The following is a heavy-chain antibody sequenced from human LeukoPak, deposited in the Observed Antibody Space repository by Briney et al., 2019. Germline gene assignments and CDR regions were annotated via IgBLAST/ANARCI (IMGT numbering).Heavy chain of an antibody. CDR2: TYHSGST. V-gene: IGHV4-4*02. J-gene: IGHJ4*02. D-gene: IGHD5-18*01. CDR1: GGSISSSNW. CDR3: AREMGDTAMYY. Sequence: SETLSLTCAVSGGSISSSNWWSWVRQPPGKGLEWIGETYHSGSTNYNPSLKSRVTISVDTSKNQFSLKLSSVTAADTAVYYCAREMGDTAMYYWGQGTLVTVSS.